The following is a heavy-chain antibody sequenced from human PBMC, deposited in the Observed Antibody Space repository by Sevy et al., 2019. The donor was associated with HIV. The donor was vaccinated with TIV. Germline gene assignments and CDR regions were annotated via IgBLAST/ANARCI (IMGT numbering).Heavy chain of an antibody. Sequence: SDTLSLTCAVYGGSFSGDYWSWIRQPPGKGLEWIGEINHSGSTNYNPSLKSRVTISVDTSKNHFSLKLSSVTAADTAVYYCARHCSGTSCSHAFDIWGQGTVVTVSS. CDR2: INHSGST. J-gene: IGHJ3*02. V-gene: IGHV4-34*01. CDR3: ARHCSGTSCSHAFDI. D-gene: IGHD2-2*01. CDR1: GGSFSGDY.